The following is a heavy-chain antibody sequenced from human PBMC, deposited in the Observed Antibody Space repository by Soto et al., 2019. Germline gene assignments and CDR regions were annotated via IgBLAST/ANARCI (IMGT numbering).Heavy chain of an antibody. CDR1: GYTFSSYG. V-gene: IGHV1-18*01. D-gene: IGHD3-9*01. Sequence: QAQLVQSGAEVKKPGASVKVSCKDSGYTFSSYGISWVRQAPGQGLEWMGWITVYNGYTDYARKLQDRVTVTADTSTSTAYMELRSLRSDDAAVYYCAKFYDFLTGYSSFDYGCQGTLVTVSS. CDR3: AKFYDFLTGYSSFDY. J-gene: IGHJ4*02. CDR2: ITVYNGYT.